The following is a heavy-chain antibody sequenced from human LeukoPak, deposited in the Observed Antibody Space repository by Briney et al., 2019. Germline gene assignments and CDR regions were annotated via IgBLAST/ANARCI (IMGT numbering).Heavy chain of an antibody. CDR3: AADSDGYNAGDAYDI. J-gene: IGHJ3*02. CDR1: GFTFTRSA. V-gene: IGHV1-58*02. Sequence: SVKVSCMPSGFTFTRSAMQWVRQARGQRLEWIGWIVVGSGNTNYAQKFQERVTITRAMSTSTAYMEPRSLRSEDTAVYYCAADSDGYNAGDAYDIWGQGTMVTVSS. D-gene: IGHD5-24*01. CDR2: IVVGSGNT.